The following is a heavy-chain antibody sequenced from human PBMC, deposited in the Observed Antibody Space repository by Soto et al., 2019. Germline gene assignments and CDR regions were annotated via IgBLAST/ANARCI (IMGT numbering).Heavy chain of an antibody. CDR1: GGSISSGGYY. J-gene: IGHJ5*02. Sequence: SETLSLTCTVSGGSISSGGYYWSWIRQHPGKGLEWIGYIYHSGSTYYNPSLRSRVSISGDTSSNQFSMSLTSVTAADTARYYCARMYSSGSGWFHPWGQGTLVTVSS. D-gene: IGHD6-19*01. CDR3: ARMYSSGSGWFHP. CDR2: IYHSGST. V-gene: IGHV4-31*03.